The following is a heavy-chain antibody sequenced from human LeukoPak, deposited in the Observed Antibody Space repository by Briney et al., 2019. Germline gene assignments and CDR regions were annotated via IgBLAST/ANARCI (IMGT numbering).Heavy chain of an antibody. CDR1: GFTFSRYS. CDR3: ASGIRERGFDY. V-gene: IGHV3-21*01. D-gene: IGHD1-1*01. Sequence: GGSLRLSCAASGFTFSRYSMNWVRQAPGKGLEWVSSISIGSTYTYYANSVKGRFTISRDNAKNSLYLQMNSLRPDDTALYFCASGIRERGFDYWGHGTLVTVSS. J-gene: IGHJ4*03. CDR2: ISIGSTYT.